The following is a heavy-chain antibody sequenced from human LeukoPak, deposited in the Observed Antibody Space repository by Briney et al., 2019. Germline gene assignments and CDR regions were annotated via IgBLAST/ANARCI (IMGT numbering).Heavy chain of an antibody. CDR3: ARGALVSYSYGPFDY. J-gene: IGHJ4*02. CDR1: GGSISSYY. D-gene: IGHD5-18*01. Sequence: SETLSLTCTVSGGSISSYYWSWIRQPPGKGLEWIGYIYYTGSTNYNPSLKSRVTISVDTSKNQFSLKLSSVTAADTAVYYCARGALVSYSYGPFDYWGQGTLVTVSS. V-gene: IGHV4-59*01. CDR2: IYYTGST.